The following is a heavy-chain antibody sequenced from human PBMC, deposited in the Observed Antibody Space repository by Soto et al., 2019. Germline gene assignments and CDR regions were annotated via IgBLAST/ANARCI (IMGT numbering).Heavy chain of an antibody. Sequence: QVQLQESGPGLVKPSETLSLTCVVSGGSINSSYWWNWVRQPPVKGLEWIGEISHGGSTNFNPSLKSRATISVDKSKNHLSLKLYYVTAAGTAVYYCARDVSGIQAVDYWGQGPVVTVS. J-gene: IGHJ4*02. CDR2: ISHGGST. D-gene: IGHD1-20*01. CDR3: ARDVSGIQAVDY. CDR1: GGSINSSYW. V-gene: IGHV4-4*02.